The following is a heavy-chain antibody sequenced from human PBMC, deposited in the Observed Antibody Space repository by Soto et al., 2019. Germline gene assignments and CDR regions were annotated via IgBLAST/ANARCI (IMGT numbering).Heavy chain of an antibody. V-gene: IGHV1-18*01. CDR2: ISAYNGNT. J-gene: IGHJ5*01. D-gene: IGHD6-6*01. Sequence: GASVNVSCKASGYTFTSYGISCVRQAPRQGLEWMGWISAYNGNTNYAQKLQGRVTMTTDTSTSTAYMELRSLRSDDTAVYYCAIDPLEYSRSRWFDFWGQATLVTVFS. CDR3: AIDPLEYSRSRWFDF. CDR1: GYTFTSYG.